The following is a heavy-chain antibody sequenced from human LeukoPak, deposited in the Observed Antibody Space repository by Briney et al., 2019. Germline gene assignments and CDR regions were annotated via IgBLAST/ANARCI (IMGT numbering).Heavy chain of an antibody. CDR2: IYSGGST. D-gene: IGHD4-17*01. Sequence: PGRSLRLSCAASGFTVSSNYMSSVRQAPGKGLEWVSVIYSGGSTYYADSVKGRFTISRDNSKNTLYLQMNSLRAEDTAVYYCARDIHYGDSDAFDIWGQGTMVTVSS. J-gene: IGHJ3*02. CDR1: GFTVSSNY. V-gene: IGHV3-53*01. CDR3: ARDIHYGDSDAFDI.